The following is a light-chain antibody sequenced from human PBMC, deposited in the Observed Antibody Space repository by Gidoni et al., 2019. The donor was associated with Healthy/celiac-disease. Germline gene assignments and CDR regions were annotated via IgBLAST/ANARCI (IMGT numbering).Light chain of an antibody. J-gene: IGLJ1*01. CDR3: QAWDSSTAV. V-gene: IGLV3-1*01. CDR2: QDS. CDR1: KLGDKY. Sequence: VSPGQTASITCSGDKLGDKYACWYQQKPGQSPVLVIYQDSKRPTGIPERFSGSNSGNTATLTISGTQAMDEADYYCQAWDSSTAVFGTGTKVTVL.